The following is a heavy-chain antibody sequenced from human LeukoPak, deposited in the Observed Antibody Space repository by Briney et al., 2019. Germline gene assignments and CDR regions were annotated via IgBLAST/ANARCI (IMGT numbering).Heavy chain of an antibody. CDR2: INSDGSST. D-gene: IGHD6-19*01. Sequence: GGSLRLSCAASGFTFSSYWMHWVRQAPGKGLVWVSRINSDGSSTSYADSVKGRFTISRDNAKNSLYLQMNSLRAEDTAVYYCARGIAVAGGYYYMDVWGKGTTVTISS. V-gene: IGHV3-74*01. CDR3: ARGIAVAGGYYYMDV. J-gene: IGHJ6*03. CDR1: GFTFSSYW.